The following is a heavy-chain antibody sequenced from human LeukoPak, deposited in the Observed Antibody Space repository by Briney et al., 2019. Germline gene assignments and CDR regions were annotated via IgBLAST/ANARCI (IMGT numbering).Heavy chain of an antibody. J-gene: IGHJ6*02. Sequence: ASVKVSCKASGYTFTSYGISWVRQAPGQGLEWIGWISAYNGNTNYAQKLQGRVTMTTDTSTSTAYMELRSLRSDDTAVYYCARVSPASGYYYYYYYGMDVWGQGTTVTVSS. CDR1: GYTFTSYG. CDR2: ISAYNGNT. CDR3: ARVSPASGYYYYYYYGMDV. V-gene: IGHV1-18*01. D-gene: IGHD2/OR15-2a*01.